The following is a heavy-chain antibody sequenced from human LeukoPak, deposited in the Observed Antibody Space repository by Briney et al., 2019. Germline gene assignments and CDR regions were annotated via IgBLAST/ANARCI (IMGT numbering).Heavy chain of an antibody. J-gene: IGHJ4*02. Sequence: ASVKVSCKASGYTFTGYYMHWVRQAPGQGLEWMGWINPNSGGTNYAQKFQGRVTMTRDTSISAAYMELSRLRSDDTAVYYCAREGTVTTSETTFDYWGQGTLVTVSS. CDR2: INPNSGGT. CDR3: AREGTVTTSETTFDY. V-gene: IGHV1-2*02. CDR1: GYTFTGYY. D-gene: IGHD4-17*01.